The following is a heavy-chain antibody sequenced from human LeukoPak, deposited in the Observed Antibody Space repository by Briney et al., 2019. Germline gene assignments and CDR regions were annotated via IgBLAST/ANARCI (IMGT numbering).Heavy chain of an antibody. CDR2: ISSSGPKT. V-gene: IGHV3-23*01. CDR3: AIGLYGGRFDY. CDR1: GFTFSNYA. Sequence: GGSLRLSCAASGFTFSNYAMTWVRQAPGKGLEWVSAISSSGPKTYYADSVKGRFTISRDNSKNTLYLQMNSLRVDDTAVYYCAIGLYGGRFDYWGQGTLVTVSS. J-gene: IGHJ4*02. D-gene: IGHD4-17*01.